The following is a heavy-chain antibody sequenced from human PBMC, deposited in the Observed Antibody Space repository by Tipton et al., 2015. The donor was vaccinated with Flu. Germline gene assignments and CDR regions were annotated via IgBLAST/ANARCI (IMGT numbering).Heavy chain of an antibody. CDR3: ARDEGNSSSWYSEFDY. CDR2: FIPMFGSP. D-gene: IGHD6-13*01. J-gene: IGHJ4*02. CDR1: GGTLSSYA. Sequence: QMQLVQSGAEVRKPGSSVKVSCQTSGGTLSSYAFSWVRQAPGQGLEWMGGFIPMFGSPNYAQKFRGRVTITADASTSTVYMEMRSLRSEDTAVYYCARDEGNSSSWYSEFDYWGQGTLVTVSS. V-gene: IGHV1-69*01.